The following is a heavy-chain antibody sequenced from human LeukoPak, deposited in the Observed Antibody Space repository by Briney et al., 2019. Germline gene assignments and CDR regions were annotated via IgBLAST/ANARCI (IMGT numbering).Heavy chain of an antibody. V-gene: IGHV4-59*11. CDR2: IYYSGST. D-gene: IGHD3-22*01. CDR1: GGSISSHY. CDR3: ARENYYDTALFDP. J-gene: IGHJ5*02. Sequence: SETLSLTCTVSGGSISSHYWSWIRQPPGKGLEWIGYIYYSGSTNYNPSLKSRVTISVDTPKNQFSLKLSSVTAADTAVYYCARENYYDTALFDPWGQGTLVTVSS.